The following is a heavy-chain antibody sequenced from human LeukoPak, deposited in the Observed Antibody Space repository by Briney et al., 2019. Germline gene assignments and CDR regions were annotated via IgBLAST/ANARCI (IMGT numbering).Heavy chain of an antibody. CDR3: ARLHSYYYGSGITFDY. D-gene: IGHD3-10*01. Sequence: SETLSLTCTVSGGSISSSGYYWGWIRQSPGEGLEWIGNIYYSGSTYYNPSLKSRVTISVDTSKNQFSLKLSSVTAADTAVYYCARLHSYYYGSGITFDYWGQGTLVTVSS. V-gene: IGHV4-39*07. CDR2: IYYSGST. J-gene: IGHJ4*02. CDR1: GGSISSSGYY.